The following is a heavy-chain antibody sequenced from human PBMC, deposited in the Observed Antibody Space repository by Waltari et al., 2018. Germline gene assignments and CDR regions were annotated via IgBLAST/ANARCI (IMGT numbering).Heavy chain of an antibody. CDR1: GYTLSDYG. Sequence: QVQLVQSGAEVKKPGASVKVSCKASGYTLSDYGISWVRQAPGQGLEWMGGISGKNGHTNHAQKFQGRLIMTEDTSATTVYMELTYLTSDDTAVYYCARERHRLMEEGYLMALDPWGQGTLVTVSS. J-gene: IGHJ5*02. D-gene: IGHD2-21*01. V-gene: IGHV1-18*01. CDR2: ISGKNGHT. CDR3: ARERHRLMEEGYLMALDP.